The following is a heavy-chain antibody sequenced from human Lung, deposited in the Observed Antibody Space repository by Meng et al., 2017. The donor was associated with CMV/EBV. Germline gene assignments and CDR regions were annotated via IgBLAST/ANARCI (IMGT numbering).Heavy chain of an antibody. CDR1: GDSITNADG. V-gene: IGHV4-4*02. D-gene: IGHD3-10*01. CDR3: LRRSGGSV. J-gene: IGHJ1*01. CDR2: IPNRGSS. Sequence: VQLRESGPARVRPSETRSLTCAVSGDSITNADGWAGVRQPPGKGLEWIGEIPNRGSSAYNPSLKSRVSMSIDKSKNQFSLKLTSVTAADTAVYHCLRRSGGSVWGQGTLVTVSS.